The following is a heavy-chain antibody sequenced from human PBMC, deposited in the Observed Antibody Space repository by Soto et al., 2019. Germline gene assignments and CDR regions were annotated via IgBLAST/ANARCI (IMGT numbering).Heavy chain of an antibody. CDR3: CGPGGPGGGWFDP. CDR2: FYYSGIT. Sequence: QVQLQESGPGLVKPSQTLSLTCTVSGGPIRRRGYYWSWIRHRPGEGLEWIGFFYYSGITDYNPSPKGRVTKSGDPSKNPVFLNLYPVAAADPAVFFWCGPGGPGGGWFDPWGQGTLVTVSS. CDR1: GGPIRRRGYY. J-gene: IGHJ5*02. V-gene: IGHV4-31*03. D-gene: IGHD2-15*01.